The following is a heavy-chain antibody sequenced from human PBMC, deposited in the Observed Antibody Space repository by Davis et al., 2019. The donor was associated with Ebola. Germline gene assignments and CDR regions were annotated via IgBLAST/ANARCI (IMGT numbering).Heavy chain of an antibody. J-gene: IGHJ6*02. Sequence: GGSLRLSCAASGFSFSSYAMSWVRQAPGKGLEWVSRINNDGSRTNYADSVKGRFTTSRDNAKNTLYLQMNSLRAEDTAVYYCARGPPPYSSSSYYYGMDVWGQGTTVTVSS. CDR3: ARGPPPYSSSSYYYGMDV. CDR2: INNDGSRT. V-gene: IGHV3-23*03. CDR1: GFSFSSYA. D-gene: IGHD6-6*01.